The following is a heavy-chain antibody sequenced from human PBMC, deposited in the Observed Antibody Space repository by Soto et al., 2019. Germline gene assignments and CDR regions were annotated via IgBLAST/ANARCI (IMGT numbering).Heavy chain of an antibody. Sequence: SETLSLTCTVSGGSISSYYWSWIRQPPGKGLEWIGYIYYSGSTNYNPSLKSRVTISVDTSKNQFSLKLGSVTAADTAVYYCAREVVGATVGWFDPWGQGTLVTVSS. CDR1: GGSISSYY. CDR2: IYYSGST. D-gene: IGHD1-26*01. J-gene: IGHJ5*02. CDR3: AREVVGATVGWFDP. V-gene: IGHV4-59*01.